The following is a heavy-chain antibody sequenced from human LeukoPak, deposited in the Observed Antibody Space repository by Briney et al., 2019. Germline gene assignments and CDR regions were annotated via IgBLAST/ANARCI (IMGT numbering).Heavy chain of an antibody. D-gene: IGHD3-22*01. Sequence: GASVKVSCKASGYTFTSDDINWVRQATGQGLEWMGWMNPNSGNTGYAQKFQGRVTITRNTSISTAYMELSSLRSEDTAVYYCARGPQGSGYYYFDYWGQGTLVTVSS. CDR2: MNPNSGNT. CDR1: GYTFTSDD. J-gene: IGHJ4*02. V-gene: IGHV1-8*03. CDR3: ARGPQGSGYYYFDY.